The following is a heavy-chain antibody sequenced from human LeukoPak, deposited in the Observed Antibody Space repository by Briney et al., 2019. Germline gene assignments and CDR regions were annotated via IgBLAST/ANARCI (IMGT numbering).Heavy chain of an antibody. V-gene: IGHV3-74*01. CDR3: ARESVEFCGSTSCPYDY. CDR2: INSDGSST. D-gene: IGHD2-2*01. CDR1: GFIFNNYA. Sequence: GGSLRLSCAGSGFIFNNYAMHWVRQAPGKGLVWVSRINSDGSSTNYADSVKGRFTISRDNAENTLYLQMNSLRAEDTAVYYCARESVEFCGSTSCPYDYWGQGSLVTVSS. J-gene: IGHJ4*02.